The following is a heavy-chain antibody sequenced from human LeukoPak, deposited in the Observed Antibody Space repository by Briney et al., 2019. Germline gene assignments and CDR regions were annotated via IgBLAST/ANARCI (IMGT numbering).Heavy chain of an antibody. CDR2: INPNSGGT. V-gene: IGHV1-2*03. Sequence: LGASVKVSCKASGYTFTGYYMHWVRQAPGQGLEWMGWINPNSGGTNYAQKFQGRVTMTRDTSISTAYMELSRLRSDDTAVYYCARLYSSSSIDAFDIWGQGTMVTVSS. CDR3: ARLYSSSSIDAFDI. CDR1: GYTFTGYY. J-gene: IGHJ3*02. D-gene: IGHD6-6*01.